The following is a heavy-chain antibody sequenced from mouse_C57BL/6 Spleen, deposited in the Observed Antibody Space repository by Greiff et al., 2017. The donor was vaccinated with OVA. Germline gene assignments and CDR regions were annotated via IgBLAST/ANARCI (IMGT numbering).Heavy chain of an antibody. CDR3: ARYRITTGYFDY. D-gene: IGHD1-1*01. CDR1: GYSITSGYY. J-gene: IGHJ2*01. V-gene: IGHV3-6*01. Sequence: EVKLMESGPGLVKPSQSLSLTCSVTGYSITSGYYWNWIRQFPGNKLEWMGYISYDGSNNYNPSLKNRISITRDTSKNQFFLKLNSVTTEDTATYYCARYRITTGYFDYWGQGTTLTVSS. CDR2: ISYDGSN.